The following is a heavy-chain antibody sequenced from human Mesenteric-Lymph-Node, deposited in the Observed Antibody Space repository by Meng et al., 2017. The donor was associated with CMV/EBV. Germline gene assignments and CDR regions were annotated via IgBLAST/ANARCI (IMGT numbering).Heavy chain of an antibody. D-gene: IGHD3-9*01. V-gene: IGHV4-31*03. CDR2: IYYSGST. J-gene: IGHJ4*02. Sequence: QVQLQQWGAGLVNLSQSLSCTVSGGPISSGGYYWSCIRQHPGKGLEWIGYIYYSGSTYYNPSLKSRVTISVDTSKNQFSLKLSSVTAADAAVYYCAIGRYVDYWGQGTRVTVAS. CDR3: AIGRYVDY. CDR1: GGPISSGGYY.